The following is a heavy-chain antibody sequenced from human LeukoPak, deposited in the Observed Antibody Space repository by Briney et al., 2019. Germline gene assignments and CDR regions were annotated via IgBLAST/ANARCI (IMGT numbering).Heavy chain of an antibody. CDR3: ARDVEVPAASRDYYYMDV. J-gene: IGHJ6*03. Sequence: GGSLRLSCAASGFTFSSYSMNWVRQAPGKGLEWVSSISSRSSYIYYADSVKGRFTISRDNAKSSLFLQMNSLGAEDTAVYYCARDVEVPAASRDYYYMDVWGKGTTVTVSS. V-gene: IGHV3-21*01. CDR1: GFTFSSYS. CDR2: ISSRSSYI. D-gene: IGHD2-2*01.